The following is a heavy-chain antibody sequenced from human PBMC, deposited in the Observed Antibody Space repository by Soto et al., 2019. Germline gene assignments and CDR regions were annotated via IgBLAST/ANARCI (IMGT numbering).Heavy chain of an antibody. CDR2: ISYDGSDK. J-gene: IGHJ4*02. V-gene: IGHV3-30-3*01. D-gene: IGHD4-17*01. Sequence: GGSLRLSCAAAGFTFSNYAMNWVRQAPGKGLVWVAIISYDGSDKYYADSVKGRFTISRDNSKNTLYLQMNSLRAEDTAVYYCARALYYGDDRYYFDYWGQGTLVTVSS. CDR3: ARALYYGDDRYYFDY. CDR1: GFTFSNYA.